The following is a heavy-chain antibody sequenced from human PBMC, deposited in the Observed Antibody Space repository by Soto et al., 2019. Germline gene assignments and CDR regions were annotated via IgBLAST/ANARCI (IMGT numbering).Heavy chain of an antibody. CDR1: GGTFSSYA. Sequence: ASVKVSGKASGGTFSSYAISWVRQAPGQRHEWMGALIPLFGTANYAQKFQGRVTITADESTSTAYMELSSLRSDDTALYYRPTDVWGQGSTVTVSS. CDR3: PTDV. J-gene: IGHJ6*02. V-gene: IGHV1-69*13. CDR2: LIPLFGTA.